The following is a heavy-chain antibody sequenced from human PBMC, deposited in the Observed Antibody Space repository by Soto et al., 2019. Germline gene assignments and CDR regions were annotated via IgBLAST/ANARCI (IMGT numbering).Heavy chain of an antibody. V-gene: IGHV4-39*01. CDR2: IYYSGST. CDR3: ARVLYYYGSGSFAFDP. CDR1: GGSISSSSYY. Sequence: QLQLQESGPGLVKPSETLSLTCTVSGGSISSSSYYWGWIRQPPGKGLEWIGSIYYSGSTYYNPSLKSRVIISVDTSKNQFSLKLSSVTAADTAVYYCARVLYYYGSGSFAFDPWGQGTLVTVSS. D-gene: IGHD3-10*01. J-gene: IGHJ5*02.